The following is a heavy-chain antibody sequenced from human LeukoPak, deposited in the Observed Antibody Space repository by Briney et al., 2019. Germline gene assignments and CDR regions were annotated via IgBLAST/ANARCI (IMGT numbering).Heavy chain of an antibody. CDR2: ISVHNGYT. D-gene: IGHD3-22*01. CDR1: GYIFTSYG. J-gene: IGHJ4*02. V-gene: IGHV1-18*01. CDR3: ARDMRHYRNYDSSGYYYNFEY. Sequence: ASVKVSCKTSGYIFTSYGISWVRQAPGKGLEWMGWISVHNGYTRYAQKFQGRVTMTTDTSTSTACMDLRSLRSDDTAVYYCARDMRHYRNYDSSGYYYNFEYWGQGTLVSVSS.